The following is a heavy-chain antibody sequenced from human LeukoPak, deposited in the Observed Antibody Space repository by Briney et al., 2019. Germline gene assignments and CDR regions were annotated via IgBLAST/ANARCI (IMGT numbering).Heavy chain of an antibody. Sequence: GGSLRLSCAASGFTFTSYAMSWVRQAPGKGLEWVSVISGSGGTTYYADSVKGRFTISRDNSKNTPYLQMDSLRVEDTAVYYCAKGLYSGSFFERVGHWGQGTLVTVSS. CDR1: GFTFTSYA. D-gene: IGHD1-26*01. CDR3: AKGLYSGSFFERVGH. CDR2: ISGSGGTT. V-gene: IGHV3-23*01. J-gene: IGHJ4*02.